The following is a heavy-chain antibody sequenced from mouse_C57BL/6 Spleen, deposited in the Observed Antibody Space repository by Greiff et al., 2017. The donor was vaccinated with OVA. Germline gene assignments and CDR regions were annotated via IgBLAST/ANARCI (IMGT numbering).Heavy chain of an antibody. CDR1: GFSLTSYG. Sequence: QVQLQQSGPGLVQPSQSLSITCTVSGFSLTSYGVHWVRQSPGKGLEWLGVIWRGGSTDYNAAFMSRLSITKDNSKSQVFFKMNSLQADDTAIYYCAKNLGYSNYWYFDVWGTGTTVTVSS. J-gene: IGHJ1*03. CDR3: AKNLGYSNYWYFDV. CDR2: IWRGGST. D-gene: IGHD2-5*01. V-gene: IGHV2-5*01.